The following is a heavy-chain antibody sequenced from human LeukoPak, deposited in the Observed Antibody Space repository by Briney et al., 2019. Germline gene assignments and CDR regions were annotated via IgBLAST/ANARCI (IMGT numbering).Heavy chain of an antibody. CDR2: IRYDGSNK. V-gene: IGHV3-30*02. J-gene: IGHJ3*02. CDR1: GFTFSSYA. CDR3: AKSVSHCLGVGCGEIIAAALDI. D-gene: IGHD6-13*01. Sequence: PGRSLRLSCAASGFTFSSYAMHWVRQAPGKGLEWVAFIRYDGSNKYYADSVKGRFTISRDNSKNTLYLQMNSLRAEDTAVYYCAKSVSHCLGVGCGEIIAAALDIWGQGTMVTVSS.